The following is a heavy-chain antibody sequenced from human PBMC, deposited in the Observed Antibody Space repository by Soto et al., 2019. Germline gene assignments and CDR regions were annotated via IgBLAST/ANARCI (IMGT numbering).Heavy chain of an antibody. CDR3: AKDRYLDHDSRGYLFDN. V-gene: IGHV3-23*01. CDR1: GFTFNIYA. J-gene: IGHJ4*02. CDR2: ISRYGDFT. Sequence: EVQLLESGGDLIQPGGSLRLSCAASGFTFNIYAMTWVRQAPGKGLEWVSAISRYGDFTYYADSVAGRFTISRDNSKDTVYLQMNSLRAEDTAVYYCAKDRYLDHDSRGYLFDNWGQGTLVTVSS. D-gene: IGHD3-22*01.